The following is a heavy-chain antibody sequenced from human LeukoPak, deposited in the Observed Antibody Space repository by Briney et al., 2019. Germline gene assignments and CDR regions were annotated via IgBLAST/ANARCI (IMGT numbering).Heavy chain of an antibody. CDR2: IRYDGSNK. D-gene: IGHD6-19*01. J-gene: IGHJ3*02. V-gene: IGHV3-30*02. CDR1: GFTFSSYG. CDR3: AKEWVAGTRGGSDAFDI. Sequence: GGSLRLSCAASGFTFSSYGMHWVRQAPGKGLEWVAFIRYDGSNKYYADSVKGRFTISRDNAKNSLYLQMNSLRAEDTALYYCAKEWVAGTRGGSDAFDIWGQGTMVTVSS.